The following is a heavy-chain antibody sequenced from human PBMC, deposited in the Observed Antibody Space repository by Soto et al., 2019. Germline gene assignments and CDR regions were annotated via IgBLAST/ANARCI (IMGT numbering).Heavy chain of an antibody. J-gene: IGHJ5*02. CDR1: GGTFSSYA. CDR2: IIPIFGTA. V-gene: IGHV1-69*12. D-gene: IGHD3-22*01. CDR3: ERPIQYYYYSSGQSAWFDP. Sequence: QVQLVQSGAEVKKPGSSVKVSCKASGGTFSSYAISWVRQAPGQGLEWMGGIIPIFGTANYAQKFQGRVTITADESTSTAYMELSSLRADDTAVYYCERPIQYYYYSSGQSAWFDPWGQGTLVTVSS.